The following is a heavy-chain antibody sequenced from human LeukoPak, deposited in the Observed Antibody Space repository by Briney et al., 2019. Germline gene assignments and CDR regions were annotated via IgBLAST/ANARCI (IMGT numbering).Heavy chain of an antibody. Sequence: SETLSLTCTVSGDSISTYYWTWIRQPPGKGLEWIGYISDSGSTNYNPSLKSRVTISVDTSKNQFSLKLSSVTAADTAVYYCARGRPYYYDSSPRPGWFDPWGQGTLVTVSS. CDR3: ARGRPYYYDSSPRPGWFDP. CDR2: ISDSGST. V-gene: IGHV4-59*12. J-gene: IGHJ5*02. D-gene: IGHD3-22*01. CDR1: GDSISTYY.